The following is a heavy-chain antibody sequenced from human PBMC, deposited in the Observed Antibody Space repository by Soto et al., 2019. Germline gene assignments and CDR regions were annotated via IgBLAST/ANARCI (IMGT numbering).Heavy chain of an antibody. V-gene: IGHV3-21*01. D-gene: IGHD3-22*01. CDR2: ISSSSSYI. J-gene: IGHJ4*02. CDR1: GFTFSSYS. CDR3: ARGIHYYDSSGYHGY. Sequence: GGSLRLSCAASGFTFSSYSMNWVRQAPGKGLEWVSFISSSSSYIYYADTVKGRFTISRDNAKNLLYLQMNSLRAEDTAVYYCARGIHYYDSSGYHGYWGQGTLVTVSS.